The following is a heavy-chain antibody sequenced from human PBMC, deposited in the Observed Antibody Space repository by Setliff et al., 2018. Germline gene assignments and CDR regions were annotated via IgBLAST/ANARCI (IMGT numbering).Heavy chain of an antibody. CDR2: INWSGGSHI. CDR1: GFTFDDYG. J-gene: IGHJ4*02. Sequence: LRLSCAASGFTFDDYGMSWVRQAPGKGLEWVSGINWSGGSHISYADSVKGRFTISRDNAKNSLYLQMNSLRAEDTAVYYCASHYFDRGPFNYWGQGTLVTVSS. D-gene: IGHD3-22*01. CDR3: ASHYFDRGPFNY. V-gene: IGHV3-20*04.